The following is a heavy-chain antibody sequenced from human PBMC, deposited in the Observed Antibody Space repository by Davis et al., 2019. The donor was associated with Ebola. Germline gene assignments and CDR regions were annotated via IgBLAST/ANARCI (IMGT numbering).Heavy chain of an antibody. CDR2: ISGSGGST. Sequence: GESLKISCAASGFTFSSYAMSWVRQAPGKGLEWVSAISGSGGSTYYADSVKGRFTISRDNSKNTLYLQMNSLRAEDTAVYYCARADCTNGVCYTGDAFDIWGQGTMVTVSS. CDR1: GFTFSSYA. V-gene: IGHV3-23*01. D-gene: IGHD2-8*01. CDR3: ARADCTNGVCYTGDAFDI. J-gene: IGHJ3*02.